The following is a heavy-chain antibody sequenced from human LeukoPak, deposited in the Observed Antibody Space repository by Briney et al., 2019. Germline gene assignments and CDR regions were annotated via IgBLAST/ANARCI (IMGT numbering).Heavy chain of an antibody. CDR2: IYYSGST. Sequence: SETLSLTCTVSGGSISSYYWSWIRQPPGKGLEWIGYIYYSGSTNYNPSLKSRVTISVDTSKNQFSLKLSSVTAADTAVYYCAREEHITIFGVATSFDYWGQGTLVTVSS. J-gene: IGHJ4*02. V-gene: IGHV4-59*12. CDR3: AREEHITIFGVATSFDY. CDR1: GGSISSYY. D-gene: IGHD3-3*01.